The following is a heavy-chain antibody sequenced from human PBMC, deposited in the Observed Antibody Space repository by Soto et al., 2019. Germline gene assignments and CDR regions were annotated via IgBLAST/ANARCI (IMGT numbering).Heavy chain of an antibody. CDR1: GFTFSSYS. CDR3: ARGTRVDY. CDR2: ISSSSSYI. V-gene: IGHV3-21*01. Sequence: EVQLVESGGGLDKPGGSLRLSCAASGFTFSSYSMNWVRQAPGKGLEWVSSISSSSSYIYYADSVKGRFTISRDNAKNSLYLQMNSLRAEDTAVYYCARGTRVDYWGQGTLVTVSS. J-gene: IGHJ4*02.